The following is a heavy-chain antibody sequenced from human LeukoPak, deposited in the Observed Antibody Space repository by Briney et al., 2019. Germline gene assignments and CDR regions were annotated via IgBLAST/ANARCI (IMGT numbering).Heavy chain of an antibody. Sequence: GGSLRLSCAASGFTFSSYAMGWVRQAPGKGLEWVSAISGSGGSTYYAHSVQGRFTISTDNSKNTLYLQMNILRAEDTAVYYCAKYSNPYYFDYWGQGTLVTVSS. J-gene: IGHJ4*02. CDR1: GFTFSSYA. V-gene: IGHV3-23*01. CDR2: ISGSGGST. CDR3: AKYSNPYYFDY. D-gene: IGHD4-11*01.